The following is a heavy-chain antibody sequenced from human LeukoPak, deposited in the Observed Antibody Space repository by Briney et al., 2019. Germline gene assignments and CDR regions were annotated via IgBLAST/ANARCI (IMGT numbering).Heavy chain of an antibody. CDR3: ASDGHSTGSFDY. Sequence: AGGSLRLSCAAAGFTFSSDWRNWVRQAPGKGLEWVANIKQDGSVIYYVDSVKGRFTISRDNAKNSLYLQMNTLRAEDTAVYYCASDGHSTGSFDYWGQGTLVTVSS. J-gene: IGHJ4*02. CDR1: GFTFSSDW. V-gene: IGHV3-7*05. D-gene: IGHD6-19*01. CDR2: IKQDGSVI.